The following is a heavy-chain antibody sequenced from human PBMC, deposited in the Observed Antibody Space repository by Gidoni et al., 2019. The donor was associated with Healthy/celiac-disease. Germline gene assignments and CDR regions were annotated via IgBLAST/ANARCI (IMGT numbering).Heavy chain of an antibody. CDR3: ASSYSSGWLYYYGMDV. V-gene: IGHV3-53*01. D-gene: IGHD6-19*01. CDR2: IYSGGST. CDR1: GFTVSSNY. J-gene: IGHJ6*02. Sequence: EVQLVESGGGLIQPGGSLRLSFAASGFTVSSNYMSWVRQAPGKGLEWVSVIYSGGSTYYADSVKGRFTISRDNSKNTLYLRMNSLRAEDTAVYYCASSYSSGWLYYYGMDVWGQGTTVTVSS.